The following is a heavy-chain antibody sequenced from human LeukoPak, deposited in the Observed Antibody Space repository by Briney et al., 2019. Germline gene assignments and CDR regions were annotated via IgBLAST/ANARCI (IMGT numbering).Heavy chain of an antibody. CDR3: ARNPSGDYLFDY. CDR1: GFTFSGYE. CDR2: ISSSGSTI. V-gene: IGHV3-48*03. Sequence: GGSLRLTCAASGFTFSGYEMNWARQAPGKGLEWVSYISSSGSTIYYADSVKGRFTISRDNAKNSLYLQMNSLRAEDTAVYYCARNPSGDYLFDYWGQGTLVTVSS. D-gene: IGHD4-17*01. J-gene: IGHJ4*02.